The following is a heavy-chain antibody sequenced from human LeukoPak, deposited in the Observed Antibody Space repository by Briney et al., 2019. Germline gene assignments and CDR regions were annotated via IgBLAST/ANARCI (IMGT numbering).Heavy chain of an antibody. CDR2: IYTSGST. J-gene: IGHJ4*02. Sequence: PSETLSLTCTVSGGSISSYYWSWIRQPAGKGLEWIGRIYTSGSTNYNPSLKSRVTISVDKSKNQFSLKLSSVTAADTAVYYCARVGATGSGYYFDYWGQETLVTVSS. D-gene: IGHD1-26*01. CDR3: ARVGATGSGYYFDY. V-gene: IGHV4-4*07. CDR1: GGSISSYY.